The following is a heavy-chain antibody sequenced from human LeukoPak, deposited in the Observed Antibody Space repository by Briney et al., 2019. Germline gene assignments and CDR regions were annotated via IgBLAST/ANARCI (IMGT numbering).Heavy chain of an antibody. V-gene: IGHV4-59*01. Sequence: PSETLSLTCNVSGGSIRGYYWSWIRQPPGKGLEWIGYIYSSGSTNYNPSLKSRVTISVDTSKNQFSLKLSSVTAADTAVYYCARDRYRKFDPWGQGTLVTVSS. D-gene: IGHD1-1*01. CDR2: IYSSGST. CDR1: GGSIRGYY. CDR3: ARDRYRKFDP. J-gene: IGHJ5*02.